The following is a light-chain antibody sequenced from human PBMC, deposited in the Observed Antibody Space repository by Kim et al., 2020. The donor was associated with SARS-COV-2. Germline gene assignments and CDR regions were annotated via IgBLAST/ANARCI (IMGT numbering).Light chain of an antibody. CDR2: GAS. CDR3: LLYYGVDVV. Sequence: QAVVTQEPSLTVSPGGTVTLTCASSTGAVTNGNYPNWFQQKPGQPPRALLYGASNKHSWTPARFSGSLLGGKAALTLSGVQPEDEADYYCLLYYGVDVVFGGGTKLTVL. CDR1: TGAVTNGNY. J-gene: IGLJ2*01. V-gene: IGLV7-43*01.